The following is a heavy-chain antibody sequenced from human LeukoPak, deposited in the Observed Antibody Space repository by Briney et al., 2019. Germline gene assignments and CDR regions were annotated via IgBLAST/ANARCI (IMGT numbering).Heavy chain of an antibody. V-gene: IGHV1-46*01. CDR1: GYTSTSYY. J-gene: IGHJ4*02. CDR2: INPSGGST. D-gene: IGHD3-10*01. Sequence: ASVKVSCKASGYTSTSYYMHWVRQAPGQGLEWMGIINPSGGSTTYAQKFQGTVTMTRDTSTSTVYMELSSLRSEDTAVYYCARDLYGSGSYGLYWGQGTLVTVSS. CDR3: ARDLYGSGSYGLY.